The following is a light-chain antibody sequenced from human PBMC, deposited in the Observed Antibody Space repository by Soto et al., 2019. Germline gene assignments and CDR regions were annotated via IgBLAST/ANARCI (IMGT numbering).Light chain of an antibody. V-gene: IGKV3-11*01. CDR1: QSVSSY. CDR2: DAS. Sequence: EIVLTQSPATLSLSPGERATLSCRASQSVSSYLAWYQQKPGQVPRLLMYDASNRATGIPARFSGSGSGTDFTLTISSLEPEDFAVYYCQQRSNWPLTFGGGTKVEIK. CDR3: QQRSNWPLT. J-gene: IGKJ4*01.